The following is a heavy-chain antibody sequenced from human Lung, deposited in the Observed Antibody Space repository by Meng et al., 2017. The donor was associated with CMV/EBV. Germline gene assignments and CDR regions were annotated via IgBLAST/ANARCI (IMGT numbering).Heavy chain of an antibody. CDR1: GYTFTGYY. V-gene: IGHV1-2*02. CDR2: INPNSGGT. Sequence: ASVKVSXKASGYTFTGYYMHWVRQAPGQGLEWMGWINPNSGGTNYAQKFQGRVTMTRDTSISTAYMELSSLRSEDTAVYYCARVYTCRDDFWRNCYYYGMDVWGQGTTVTVSS. CDR3: ARVYTCRDDFWRNCYYYGMDV. D-gene: IGHD3-3*01. J-gene: IGHJ6*02.